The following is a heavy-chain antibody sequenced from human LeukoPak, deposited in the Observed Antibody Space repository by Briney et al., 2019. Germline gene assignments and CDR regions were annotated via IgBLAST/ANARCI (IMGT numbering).Heavy chain of an antibody. V-gene: IGHV1-69*05. CDR3: AREGGWELFANRNYYYYMDV. Sequence: SVKVSCKASGGTFSSYAISWVRQAPGQGLEWMGGIIPIFGTANYAQKFQGRVTITTDESTSTAYMELSSLRSEDTAVYYCAREGGWELFANRNYYYYMDVWGKGTTVTVS. CDR1: GGTFSSYA. D-gene: IGHD1-26*01. CDR2: IIPIFGTA. J-gene: IGHJ6*03.